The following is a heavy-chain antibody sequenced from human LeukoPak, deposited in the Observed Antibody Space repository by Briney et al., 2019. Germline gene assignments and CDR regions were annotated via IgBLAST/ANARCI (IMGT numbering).Heavy chain of an antibody. Sequence: SVKVSCKASGGTFSSYAISWVRQAPGQGLEWMGGIIPIFGTANYAQKFQGRVTITADESTSTAYMELSSLRSEDTAVYYCARTHDSSGYYLGGFDYWGQGTLVTVSS. CDR1: GGTFSSYA. CDR2: IIPIFGTA. J-gene: IGHJ4*02. CDR3: ARTHDSSGYYLGGFDY. D-gene: IGHD3-22*01. V-gene: IGHV1-69*13.